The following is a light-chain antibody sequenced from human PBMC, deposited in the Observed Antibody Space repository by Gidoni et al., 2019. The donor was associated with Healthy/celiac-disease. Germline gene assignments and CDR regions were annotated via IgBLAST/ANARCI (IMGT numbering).Light chain of an antibody. CDR3: QAWDSSSVV. J-gene: IGLJ2*01. V-gene: IGLV3-1*01. CDR1: KLGDKY. CDR2: QDS. Sequence: SYERTQPPSVSVSPGQTASITCSGDKLGDKYACWYQQQPGQSPVLVIYQDSMRPSGIPERFSGSNSGNTATLTISGTQAMDEADYYCQAWDSSSVVFGGGTKLSVL.